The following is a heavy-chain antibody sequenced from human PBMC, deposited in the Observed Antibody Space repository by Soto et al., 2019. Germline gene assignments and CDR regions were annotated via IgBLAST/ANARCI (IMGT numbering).Heavy chain of an antibody. CDR1: GGSMRSRSFS. CDR3: ARGRYCLTGRCFPNWFDS. J-gene: IGHJ5*01. V-gene: IGHV4-30-2*05. Sequence: SETLALPYAISGGSMRSRSFSWTWIRQPPGKGLEFIGSIYYTVGPYYNPSFESRVAISLDTSKSQFSLTVTSVTAADTAVYFCARGRYCLTGRCFPNWFDSWGQGTLVTVSS. D-gene: IGHD7-27*01. CDR2: IYYTVGP.